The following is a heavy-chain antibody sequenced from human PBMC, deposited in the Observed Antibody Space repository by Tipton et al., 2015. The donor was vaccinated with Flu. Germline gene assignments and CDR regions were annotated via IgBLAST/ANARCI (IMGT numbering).Heavy chain of an antibody. CDR2: IYTSGST. V-gene: IGHV4-61*02. D-gene: IGHD3-10*01. Sequence: LRLSCTVSGYSISSGYYWSWIRQPAGKGLEWIGRIYTSGSTKYNPSLKSRLSMSVDTSKSQFSLKLTSVTAADTAVYYCARGSGSGTYVIFDFWGQGTLVTVSS. CDR1: GYSISSGYY. CDR3: ARGSGSGTYVIFDF. J-gene: IGHJ4*02.